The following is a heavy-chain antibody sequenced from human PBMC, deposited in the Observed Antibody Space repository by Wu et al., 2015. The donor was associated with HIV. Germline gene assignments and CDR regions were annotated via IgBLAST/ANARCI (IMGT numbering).Heavy chain of an antibody. J-gene: IGHJ3*02. V-gene: IGHV1-2*02. D-gene: IGHD3-10*01. Sequence: QVQLVQSGPEVKKPGASVKVSCKASGYTFSSHYIHWVRQAPGQGLQWMAWITPNSGGTNSAQMFQGRVTMARDTSIATAYLELSNLTSDDTAVYYCVRGAAGMPKGAFDIWGQWDTWSLSLQ. CDR2: ITPNSGGT. CDR1: GYTFSSHY. CDR3: VRGAAGMPKGAFDI.